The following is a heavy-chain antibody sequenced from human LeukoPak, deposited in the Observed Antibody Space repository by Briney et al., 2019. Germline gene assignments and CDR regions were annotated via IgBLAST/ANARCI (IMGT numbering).Heavy chain of an antibody. CDR2: ISGSGGST. CDR1: GFTFSSYA. Sequence: GGSLRLSCAASGFTFSSYAMSWVRQAPGKGLEWVSAISGSGGSTYYADSVKGRFTISRDNSKNTLYLQMNSLRAEDTAVYYYGASGWFPDAFDIWGQGTMVTVSS. D-gene: IGHD6-19*01. J-gene: IGHJ3*02. CDR3: GASGWFPDAFDI. V-gene: IGHV3-23*01.